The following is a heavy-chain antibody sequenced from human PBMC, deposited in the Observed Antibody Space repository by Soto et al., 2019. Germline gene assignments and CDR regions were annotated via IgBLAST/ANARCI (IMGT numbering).Heavy chain of an antibody. V-gene: IGHV4-59*08. CDR3: ARRYGGNFDY. D-gene: IGHD3-16*01. CDR2: IYDSGST. CDR1: GGSISSSY. J-gene: IGHJ4*02. Sequence: SGTLSLTCTVSGGSISSSYWSWIRQPPGKGLEWIGYIYDSGSTYYNSSLKSRVTMSVDTSKNQFSLKLSSVTAADTAVYYCARRYGGNFDYWGQGTLVTVS.